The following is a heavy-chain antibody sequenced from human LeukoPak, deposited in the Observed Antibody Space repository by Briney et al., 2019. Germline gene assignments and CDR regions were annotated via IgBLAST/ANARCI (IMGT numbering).Heavy chain of an antibody. Sequence: PGGSLRLFCAASGFTLRSYAMSWVRQAPGEGLELVSVISGSGGCTYYADSVKGRFTNSRDNSRNTLYLQMNALRADDTAVYYCAKVGITGSTRYFDYWGQGTLVTVSS. CDR2: ISGSGGCT. CDR1: GFTLRSYA. D-gene: IGHD1-7*01. V-gene: IGHV3-23*01. CDR3: AKVGITGSTRYFDY. J-gene: IGHJ4*02.